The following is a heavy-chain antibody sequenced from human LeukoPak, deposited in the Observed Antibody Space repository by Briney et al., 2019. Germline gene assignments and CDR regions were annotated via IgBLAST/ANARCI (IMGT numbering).Heavy chain of an antibody. V-gene: IGHV4-34*01. CDR3: ARDPASGYRPNDY. J-gene: IGHJ4*02. CDR1: GGSFSGYY. Sequence: PSETLSLTCAVYGGSFSGYYWSWIRQPPGKGLEWIGEINHSGSTNYNPSLKSRVTISLDTSKNQFSLKLSSVTAADTAVYYCARDPASGYRPNDYWGQGTLVTVSS. D-gene: IGHD6-25*01. CDR2: INHSGST.